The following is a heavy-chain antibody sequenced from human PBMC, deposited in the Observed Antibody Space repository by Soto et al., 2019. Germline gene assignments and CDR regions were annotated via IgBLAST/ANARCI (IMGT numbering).Heavy chain of an antibody. V-gene: IGHV3-33*01. CDR2: IWYDGSNK. Sequence: SGGSLRLSCAASGFTFSSYGMHWVRQAPGKGLEWVAVIWYDGSNKYYADSVKGRFTISRDNSKNTLYLQMNSLRAEDTAVYYCAIDYLVITHRVIYYWGQGAMVTVYS. J-gene: IGHJ4*02. CDR3: AIDYLVITHRVIYY. CDR1: GFTFSSYG. D-gene: IGHD2-8*01.